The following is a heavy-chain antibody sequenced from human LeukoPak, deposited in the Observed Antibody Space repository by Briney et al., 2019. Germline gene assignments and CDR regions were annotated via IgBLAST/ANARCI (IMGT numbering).Heavy chain of an antibody. V-gene: IGHV4-4*07. D-gene: IGHD3-3*01. Sequence: SETLSLTCTVSGGSISRYYWSWIRQPAGKGLEWIGRIYTSGSTNYNPSLKSRVTMSVDTRKNQFSLKMSSVTAADTAVYYCARDRRELIHYDFWSGPDYFYTDVWGKGTTVNVAS. CDR3: ARDRRELIHYDFWSGPDYFYTDV. J-gene: IGHJ6*03. CDR2: IYTSGST. CDR1: GGSISRYY.